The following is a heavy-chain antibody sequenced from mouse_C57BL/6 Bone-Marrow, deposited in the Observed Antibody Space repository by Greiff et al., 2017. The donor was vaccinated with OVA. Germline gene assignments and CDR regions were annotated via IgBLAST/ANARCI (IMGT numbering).Heavy chain of an antibody. D-gene: IGHD2-4*01. J-gene: IGHJ3*01. V-gene: IGHV1-63*01. CDR2: IYPGGGYT. CDR3: ARIDYEYAGAWFAY. CDR1: GYTFTNYW. Sequence: VQLQQSGAELVRPGTSVKMSCKASGYTFTNYWIGWAKQRPGHGLEWIGDIYPGGGYTNYNEKFKGKATLTADKSSSTAYMQFSSLTSEDSAIYYCARIDYEYAGAWFAYWGQGTLVTVSA.